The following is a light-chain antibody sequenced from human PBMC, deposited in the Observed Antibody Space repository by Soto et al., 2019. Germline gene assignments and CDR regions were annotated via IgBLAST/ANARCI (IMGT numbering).Light chain of an antibody. J-gene: IGLJ2*01. CDR1: SSDVGGYNY. CDR2: DVS. Sequence: QSALTQPASVSRSPGQSITISCTGNSSDVGGYNYVSWYQQHPGKAPKLMIYDVSNRPSGVSNRFSDSKSGNTASLTISGLQAEDEADYYCSSYTSSSTLMVFGGGTKVTVL. CDR3: SSYTSSSTLMV. V-gene: IGLV2-14*01.